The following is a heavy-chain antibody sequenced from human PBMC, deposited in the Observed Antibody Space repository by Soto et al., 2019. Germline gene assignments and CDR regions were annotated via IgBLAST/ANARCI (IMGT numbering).Heavy chain of an antibody. CDR3: AREGMTSNLDY. CDR2: INHSGST. D-gene: IGHD3-10*01. CDR1: GGSFSGYS. J-gene: IGHJ4*02. Sequence: PSETLSLTCAVYGGSFSGYSWTWIRQPPGKGLEWIGEINHSGSTNYNPYLKSRVTISVDTSKNQFSLKLSSVTAADTAVYYCAREGMTSNLDYWGRGTLVTVSS. V-gene: IGHV4-34*01.